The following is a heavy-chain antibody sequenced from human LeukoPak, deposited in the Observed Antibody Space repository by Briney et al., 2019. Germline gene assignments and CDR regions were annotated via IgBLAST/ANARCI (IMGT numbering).Heavy chain of an antibody. CDR3: ARAVRQLGPQLYYYYYMDV. CDR1: GYTFTSYG. J-gene: IGHJ6*03. CDR2: ISAYNGNT. Sequence: GASVNVSCKAAGYTFTSYGISWVRQAPGQGLEWMGWISAYNGNTNYAQKLQGRVTMTTDTSTSTAYMELRSLRSDDTAVYYCARAVRQLGPQLYYYYYMDVWGKGTTVTVSS. V-gene: IGHV1-18*01. D-gene: IGHD6-13*01.